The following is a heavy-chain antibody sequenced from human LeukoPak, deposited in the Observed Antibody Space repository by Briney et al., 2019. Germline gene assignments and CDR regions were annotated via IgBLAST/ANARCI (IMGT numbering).Heavy chain of an antibody. D-gene: IGHD4-23*01. V-gene: IGHV3-11*04. CDR2: ISSSGGSI. Sequence: GGSLRLSCAASGFTFNDYYMSWIRQAPGKGLEWVSYISSSGGSINYADSVKGRFTISRDNAKNSLYLQMNSLRAEDTAVYYCARGNDYGGPHYWGQGTLVTVSS. CDR1: GFTFNDYY. CDR3: ARGNDYGGPHY. J-gene: IGHJ4*02.